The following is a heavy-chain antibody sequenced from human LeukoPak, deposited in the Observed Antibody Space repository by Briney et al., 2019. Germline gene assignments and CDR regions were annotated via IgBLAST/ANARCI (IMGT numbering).Heavy chain of an antibody. J-gene: IGHJ4*02. V-gene: IGHV3-30*04. CDR2: ISYDGSNI. CDR3: ATYGGAHHKTFDY. CDR1: GFTFSSYA. Sequence: PGRSLRLSCAASGFTFSSYAMHWVRQAPGKGLEWVAVISYDGSNIYYADSVKGRFTISRDNAKNSLYLQMNSLRAEDTAVYYCATYGGAHHKTFDYWGQGTLVTVSS. D-gene: IGHD4/OR15-4a*01.